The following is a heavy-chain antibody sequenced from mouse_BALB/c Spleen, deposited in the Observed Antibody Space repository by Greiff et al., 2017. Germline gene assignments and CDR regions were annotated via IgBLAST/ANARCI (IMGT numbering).Heavy chain of an antibody. J-gene: IGHJ2*01. Sequence: DLVKPGASVKLSCKASGYTFTSYWINWIKQRPGQGLEWIGRIAPGSGSTYYNEMFKGKATLTVDTSSSTAYIQLSSLSSEDSAVYFCARERGHWGQGTTLTVSS. CDR3: ARERGH. CDR1: GYTFTSYW. CDR2: IAPGSGST. V-gene: IGHV1S41*01.